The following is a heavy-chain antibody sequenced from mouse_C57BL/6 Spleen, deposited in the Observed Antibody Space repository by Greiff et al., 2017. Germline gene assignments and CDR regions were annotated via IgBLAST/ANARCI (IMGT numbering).Heavy chain of an antibody. Sequence: EVKLMESGEGLVKPGGSLKLSCAASGFTFSSYAMSWVRQTPEKRLEWVAYISRGGDYIYYADTVKGRFTISRDNARNTLYLQMSSLKSEDTAMYYCTREEGYSFAYWGQGTLVTVSA. D-gene: IGHD2-3*01. V-gene: IGHV5-9-1*02. J-gene: IGHJ3*01. CDR3: TREEGYSFAY. CDR2: ISRGGDYI. CDR1: GFTFSSYA.